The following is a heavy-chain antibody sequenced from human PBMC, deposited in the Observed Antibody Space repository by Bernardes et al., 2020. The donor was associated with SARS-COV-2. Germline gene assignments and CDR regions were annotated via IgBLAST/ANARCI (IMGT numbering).Heavy chain of an antibody. V-gene: IGHV3-23*01. D-gene: IGHD3-22*01. J-gene: IGHJ6*02. CDR2: ISGRGGTT. CDR3: AKDSVDGGSGYYYGDYCGVDV. Sequence: GGSLRLSCAASGFTFSKVWMSWVRQAPGKGLEWVSGISGRGGTTFYADSVKGRFTVSRDNFKNMLYLQLNSLRAEDTAVYYCAKDSVDGGSGYYYGDYCGVDVWGQGTTVTVSS. CDR1: GFTFSKVW.